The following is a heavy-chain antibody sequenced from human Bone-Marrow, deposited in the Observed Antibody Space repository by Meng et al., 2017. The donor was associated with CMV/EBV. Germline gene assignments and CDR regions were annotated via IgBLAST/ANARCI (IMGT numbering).Heavy chain of an antibody. CDR1: GFTFSNAW. D-gene: IGHD3-3*01. J-gene: IGHJ4*02. V-gene: IGHV3-15*01. CDR2: IKSKTDGGTT. CDR3: TQERYYEFWSVYLSPGY. Sequence: GGSLRLSCAASGFTFSNAWMSWVRQAPGKGLEWVGRIKSKTDGGTTDYAAPVKGRFTISRDDSKNTLYLQMNSLKTEDTALYYCTQERYYEFWSVYLSPGYWGQGTLVTVSS.